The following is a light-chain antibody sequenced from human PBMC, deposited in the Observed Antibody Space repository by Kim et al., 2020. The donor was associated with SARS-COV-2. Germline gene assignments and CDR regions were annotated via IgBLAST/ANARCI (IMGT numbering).Light chain of an antibody. CDR2: GNN. CDR3: QSFDSSLSLSI. CDR1: SSNIGAGYG. J-gene: IGLJ2*01. Sequence: QSVLTQPPSVSGAPGQRVTISCTGSSSNIGAGYGVHWYQQLPGTAPKLLIYGNNNRPSGVPDRFSGSKSGTSASLAIAGLEAEDEANYYCQSFDSSLSLSIFGGGTKLTVL. V-gene: IGLV1-40*01.